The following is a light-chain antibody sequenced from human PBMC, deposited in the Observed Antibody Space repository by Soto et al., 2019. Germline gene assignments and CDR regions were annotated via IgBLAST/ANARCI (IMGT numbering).Light chain of an antibody. CDR1: QNVNSNF. CDR3: QQYGRSPLLYD. J-gene: IGKJ2*01. Sequence: EIVLTQSPGTLSLSPGERATLSCRTSQNVNSNFLAWYQQKPGQAPRLLFYDASTRAAGVPDRFRGGGSGTDFTLTITRLEPEDFAIYYCQQYGRSPLLYDFGQGNRVGVK. CDR2: DAS. V-gene: IGKV3-20*01.